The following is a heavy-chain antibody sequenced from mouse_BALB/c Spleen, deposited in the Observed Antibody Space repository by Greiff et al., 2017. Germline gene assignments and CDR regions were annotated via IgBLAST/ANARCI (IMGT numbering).Heavy chain of an antibody. V-gene: IGHV1-63*02. D-gene: IGHD2-14*01. J-gene: IGHJ3*01. Sequence: QVQLQQSGAELVRPGTSVKISCKASGYTFTNYWLGWVKQRPGHGLEWIGDIYPGGGYTNYNEKFKGKATLTADTSSSTAYMQLSSLTSEDSAVYFCARSGAYYRYDEFAYWGQGTLVTVSA. CDR1: GYTFTNYW. CDR2: IYPGGGYT. CDR3: ARSGAYYRYDEFAY.